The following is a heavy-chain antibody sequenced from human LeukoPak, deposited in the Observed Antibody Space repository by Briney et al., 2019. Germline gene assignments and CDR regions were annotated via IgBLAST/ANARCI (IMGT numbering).Heavy chain of an antibody. Sequence: PGGSLRLSCAASGFTFSSYAMHWVRQAPGKGLEWVAVISYDGSNKYYADSVKGRFTISRDNSKNTLYLQMNSLRAEDTAVYYCARGSRRITMIVVVTKGNGMDVWGQGTTVTVSS. V-gene: IGHV3-30-3*01. CDR1: GFTFSSYA. J-gene: IGHJ6*02. D-gene: IGHD3-22*01. CDR2: ISYDGSNK. CDR3: ARGSRRITMIVVVTKGNGMDV.